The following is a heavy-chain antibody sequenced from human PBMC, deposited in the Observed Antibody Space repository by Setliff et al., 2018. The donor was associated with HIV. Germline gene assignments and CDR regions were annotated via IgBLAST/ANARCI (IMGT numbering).Heavy chain of an antibody. CDR3: VREARGGYFDY. D-gene: IGHD2-15*01. V-gene: IGHV1-46*01. Sequence: ASVKVSCKASGYTFTSYYIHWVRQAPGQGLGWMGIVIPSTGDTNYAQNFQGRVTMTRDTSTNTVYMDLSSLKSEDTAVYYCVREARGGYFDYWGQRTLVTVSS. CDR1: GYTFTSYY. CDR2: VIPSTGDT. J-gene: IGHJ4*02.